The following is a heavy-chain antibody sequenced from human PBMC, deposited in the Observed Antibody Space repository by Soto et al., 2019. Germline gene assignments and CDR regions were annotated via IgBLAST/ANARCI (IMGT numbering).Heavy chain of an antibody. CDR1: GGSVSSGSYY. Sequence: QVQLQESGPGLVKPSETLSLTCTVSGGSVSSGSYYWSWIRQPPGKGLEWIGYIYYSGSTNYNPSLKSRVTISVDTSKNQFSLKLSSVPAADTAVYYCARLFRPGYSSSLYPNDYWGQGTLVTVSS. V-gene: IGHV4-61*01. D-gene: IGHD6-13*01. CDR2: IYYSGST. CDR3: ARLFRPGYSSSLYPNDY. J-gene: IGHJ4*02.